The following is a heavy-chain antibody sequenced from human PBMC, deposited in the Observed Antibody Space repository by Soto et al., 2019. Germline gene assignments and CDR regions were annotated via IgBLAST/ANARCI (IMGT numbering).Heavy chain of an antibody. D-gene: IGHD1-26*01. CDR1: GFSLRSSGVG. J-gene: IGHJ5*02. CDR3: AHRALYSGSYWDGGYFDT. Sequence: QITLRESGPTRVRPTQPLTLTCNFSGFSLRSSGVGVGWIRQSPGKAPEWLAVIYWDDDKRYSPSLKTRLTITKDXXKXQXXLTMANMDPMDTRTYYCAHRALYSGSYWDGGYFDTWGQGTPVTGSP. V-gene: IGHV2-5*02. CDR2: IYWDDDK.